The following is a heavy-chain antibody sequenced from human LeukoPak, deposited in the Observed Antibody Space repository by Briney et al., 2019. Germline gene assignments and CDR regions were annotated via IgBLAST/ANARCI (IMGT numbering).Heavy chain of an antibody. CDR2: ISGSGGST. V-gene: IGHV3-23*01. Sequence: GGSLRLSCAASGFTFSSYAMSWVRQAPGKGLEWVSAISGSGGSTYYADSVKGRFTISRDNSRNTLYLQMNSLRAEDTAVYYCARDPRGFYYDSSGYYYDNWFDPWGQGTLVTVSS. CDR3: ARDPRGFYYDSSGYYYDNWFDP. CDR1: GFTFSSYA. J-gene: IGHJ5*02. D-gene: IGHD3-22*01.